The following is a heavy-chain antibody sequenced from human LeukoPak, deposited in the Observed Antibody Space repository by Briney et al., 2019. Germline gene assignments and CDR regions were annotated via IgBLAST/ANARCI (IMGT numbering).Heavy chain of an antibody. CDR1: GFTFSSYG. CDR3: AKWTSRLYEAPHYSDY. CDR2: ISGSGGST. D-gene: IGHD5/OR15-5a*01. V-gene: IGHV3-23*01. J-gene: IGHJ4*02. Sequence: GGSLRLSCAASGFTFSSYGMSWVRQAPGKGLEWVSAISGSGGSTYYADSVKGRFTISRDNSKNTLYLQMNSLRAEDTAVYYCAKWTSRLYEAPHYSDYWGQGTLVTVSS.